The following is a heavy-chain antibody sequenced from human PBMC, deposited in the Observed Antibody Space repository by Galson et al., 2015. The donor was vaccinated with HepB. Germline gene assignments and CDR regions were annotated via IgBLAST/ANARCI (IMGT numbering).Heavy chain of an antibody. CDR3: ATGGSSGWYDYYGMDV. V-gene: IGHV1-24*01. CDR1: GYTLTELS. J-gene: IGHJ6*02. CDR2: FDPEDGET. Sequence: SVKVSCKVSGYTLTELSMHWVRQAPGKGLEWMGGFDPEDGETIYAQKFQGRVTLTEDTSTDTAYMELSSLRSEDTAVYYCATGGSSGWYDYYGMDVWGQGTTVTVSS. D-gene: IGHD6-19*01.